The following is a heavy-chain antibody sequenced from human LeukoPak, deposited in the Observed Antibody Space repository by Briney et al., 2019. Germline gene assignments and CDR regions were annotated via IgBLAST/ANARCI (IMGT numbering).Heavy chain of an antibody. V-gene: IGHV1-2*02. CDR3: YCGDCSPADAFDI. Sequence: GASVKVSCKASGYTFTSYGISWVRQAPGQGLEWLGWINPNSGGTNYAQKFQGRVTMTRDTSISTAYMELSRLRSDDTAVYYCYCGDCSPADAFDIWGQGTMVTVSS. CDR2: INPNSGGT. J-gene: IGHJ3*02. CDR1: GYTFTSYG. D-gene: IGHD2-21*01.